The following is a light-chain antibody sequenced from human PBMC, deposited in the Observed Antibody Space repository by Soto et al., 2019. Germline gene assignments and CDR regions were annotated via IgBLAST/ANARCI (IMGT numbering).Light chain of an antibody. J-gene: IGKJ1*01. V-gene: IGKV1-5*01. CDR3: LQDNSYPWT. Sequence: DIQMTQSPSTLSASVGDRVTITCRASQSISTWLAWYQQKPGKAPKLLIFDASTLQSGVPPRFSGSGSGTDFTLTISSLQPEDFATYYCLQDNSYPWTFGQGTKVDIK. CDR2: DAS. CDR1: QSISTW.